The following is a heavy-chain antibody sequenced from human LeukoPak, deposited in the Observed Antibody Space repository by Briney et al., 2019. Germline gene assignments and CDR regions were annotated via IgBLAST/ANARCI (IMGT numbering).Heavy chain of an antibody. D-gene: IGHD6-19*01. CDR2: INPSGGTT. J-gene: IGHJ4*02. CDR1: GYTFTSYY. CDR3: ARVGLSPRLKVSSGWYDY. Sequence: ASVKVSCKASGYTFTSYYMHWVRQAPGQGLEWMGLINPSGGTTTYAQKFQGRVTMTRDMSTSTVYLELSSLRSEDTAVYYCARVGLSPRLKVSSGWYDYWGQGTLVTVSS. V-gene: IGHV1-46*01.